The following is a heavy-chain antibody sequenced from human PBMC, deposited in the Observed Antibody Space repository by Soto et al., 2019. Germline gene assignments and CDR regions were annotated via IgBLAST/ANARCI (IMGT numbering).Heavy chain of an antibody. V-gene: IGHV4-59*08. J-gene: IGHJ3*02. D-gene: IGHD3-9*01. CDR3: ARHTDDILTGNEALDI. CDR2: VYYSGTT. Sequence: SESLSPTSISSGRSIINFYWSWIRQTPGKGLEWIGYVYYSGTTNYNSNLKSRVTILIDTSQNQFSLKLSSVTAADTAVYYCARHTDDILTGNEALDIWGQGTVVT. CDR1: GRSIINFY.